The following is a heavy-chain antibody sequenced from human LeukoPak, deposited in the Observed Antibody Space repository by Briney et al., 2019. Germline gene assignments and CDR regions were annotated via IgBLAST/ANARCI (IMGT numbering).Heavy chain of an antibody. CDR3: ARVNDYGDYGYWFDP. V-gene: IGHV1-2*02. CDR2: INPNSGGT. J-gene: IGHJ5*02. D-gene: IGHD4-17*01. CDR1: GYTFTGYY. Sequence: GASVKVSCKASGYTFTGYYMHWVRQALGQGLEWMGWINPNSGGTNYAQKFQGRVTMTRDTSISTAYMGLSRLRSDDTAVYYCARVNDYGDYGYWFDPWGQGTLVTVSS.